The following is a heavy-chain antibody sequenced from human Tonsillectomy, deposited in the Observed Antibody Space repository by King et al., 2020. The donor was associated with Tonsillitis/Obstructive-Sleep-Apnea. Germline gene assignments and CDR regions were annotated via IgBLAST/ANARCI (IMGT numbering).Heavy chain of an antibody. CDR2: IIPLFGTP. CDR3: ARDFDGKSITCYVDGKSRKFDS. J-gene: IGHJ5*01. Sequence: QLVQSGAEVKKPGSSVKVSCKASGVTFSKYSIAWLRQAPGQGLEFMGQIIPLFGTPNYAQKFQGRVTITADESTDTAYMELSGLRSDDTAVYYCARDFDGKSITCYVDGKSRKFDSWGQGTLVIVS. CDR1: GVTFSKYS. D-gene: IGHD2-2*01. V-gene: IGHV1-69*01.